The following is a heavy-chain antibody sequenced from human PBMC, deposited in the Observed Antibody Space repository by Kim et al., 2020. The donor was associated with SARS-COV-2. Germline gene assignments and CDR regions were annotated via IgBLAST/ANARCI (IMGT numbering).Heavy chain of an antibody. V-gene: IGHV4-39*01. CDR1: GGSISSSSYY. CDR3: ARPSHSAYDY. CDR2: IYYSGST. Sequence: SETLSLTCTVSGGSISSSSYYWGWIRQPPGKGLEWIGSIYYSGSTYYNPSLKSRVTISVDTSKNQFSLKLSSVTAADTAVYYCARPSHSAYDYWGQGTLVTVSS. D-gene: IGHD5-12*01. J-gene: IGHJ4*02.